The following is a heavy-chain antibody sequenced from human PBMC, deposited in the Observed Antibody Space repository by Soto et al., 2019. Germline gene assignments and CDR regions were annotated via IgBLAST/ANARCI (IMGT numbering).Heavy chain of an antibody. D-gene: IGHD6-13*01. CDR3: ARGVPAAGTDWFDP. CDR1: GGTFSSYA. Sequence: GASVKVSCKASGGTFSSYAISWVRQAPGQGLEWMGGIIPIFGTANYAQKFQGRVTITADESTSTAYMELSSLRSEDTAVYYCARGVPAAGTDWFDPWGQGTLVSVSS. J-gene: IGHJ5*02. CDR2: IIPIFGTA. V-gene: IGHV1-69*13.